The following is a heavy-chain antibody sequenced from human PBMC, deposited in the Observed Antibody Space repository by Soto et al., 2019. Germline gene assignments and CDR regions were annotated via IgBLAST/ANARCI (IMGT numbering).Heavy chain of an antibody. CDR2: ISGSGAIT. V-gene: IGHV3-23*01. J-gene: IGHJ4*02. CDR3: AKDRQFRSYYESAGHYNN. Sequence: EVQLLESGGGLVQPGGSLRLSCLASGFTFKNYDMRWVRQAPGKGLEWVSGISGSGAITYYADSVRGRFTISSDNSKNTLYLQLNSLGAEDTAIYYCAKDRQFRSYYESAGHYNNWGQGTLVTVSS. D-gene: IGHD3-9*01. CDR1: GFTFKNYD.